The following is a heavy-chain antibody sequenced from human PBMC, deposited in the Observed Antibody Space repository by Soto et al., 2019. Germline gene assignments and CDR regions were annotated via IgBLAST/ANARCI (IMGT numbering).Heavy chain of an antibody. CDR3: ARARATVSSGRAKGFDY. D-gene: IGHD4-4*01. V-gene: IGHV3-7*01. J-gene: IGHJ4*02. CDR1: GFTFSSYW. Sequence: GGSLRLSCAASGFTFSSYWMSWVRQAPGKGLEWVANIKQDGSEKYYVDSVKGRFTISRDNAKNSLYLQMNSLRAEDTAVYYCARARATVSSGRAKGFDYWGQGTLVTVSS. CDR2: IKQDGSEK.